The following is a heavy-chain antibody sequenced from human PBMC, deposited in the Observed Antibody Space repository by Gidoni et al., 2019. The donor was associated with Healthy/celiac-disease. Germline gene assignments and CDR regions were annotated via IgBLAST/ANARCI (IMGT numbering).Heavy chain of an antibody. CDR3: AREYLEWELLPSGTKYYYGMDV. D-gene: IGHD1-26*01. Sequence: QVQLVESGGGVVQPGRSLRLSCAASGFTFSSYALLWVRQAPGKGLEWVAVISYDGSNKYYADSVKGRFTISRDNSKNTLYLQMNSLRAEDTAVYYCAREYLEWELLPSGTKYYYGMDVWGQGTTVTVSS. CDR2: ISYDGSNK. CDR1: GFTFSSYA. J-gene: IGHJ6*02. V-gene: IGHV3-30*04.